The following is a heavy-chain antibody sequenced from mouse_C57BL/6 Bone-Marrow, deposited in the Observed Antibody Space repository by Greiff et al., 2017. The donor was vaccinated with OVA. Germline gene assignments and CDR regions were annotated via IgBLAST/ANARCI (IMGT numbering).Heavy chain of an antibody. CDR3: ARPLLWLGDGNFDV. V-gene: IGHV1-69*01. D-gene: IGHD2-2*01. CDR1: GYTFTSYW. J-gene: IGHJ1*01. CDR2: IDPSDSYT. Sequence: QVQLKQPGAELVMPGASVKLSCKASGYTFTSYWMHWVKQRPGQGLEWIGEIDPSDSYTNYNQKFKGQSTLTVDKSSSTAYMQISSLTSDDSTVFYGARPLLWLGDGNFDVGGQGTTVTVSS.